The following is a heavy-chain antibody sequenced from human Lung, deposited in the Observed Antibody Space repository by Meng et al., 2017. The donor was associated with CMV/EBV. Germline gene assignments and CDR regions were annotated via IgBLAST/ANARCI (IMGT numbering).Heavy chain of an antibody. Sequence: QITLKESVPTLVKPTQTLTLTCTFSGFSLSTSGVGLGWIRQPPGKALECLAIIYGDDEKRYSPSLESRLTVTKDTSKNQVVLTMTNMVPVDTATYYCARAAARPSDWFDPWGQGTLVTVSS. CDR1: GFSLSTSGVG. J-gene: IGHJ5*02. CDR2: IYGDDEK. CDR3: ARAAARPSDWFDP. D-gene: IGHD6-6*01. V-gene: IGHV2-5*02.